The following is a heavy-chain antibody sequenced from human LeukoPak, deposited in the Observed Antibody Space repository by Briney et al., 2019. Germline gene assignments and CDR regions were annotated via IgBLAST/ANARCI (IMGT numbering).Heavy chain of an antibody. Sequence: GGSLRLSCVASGFTFGTYAMSWVRQAPGKGLEWVLVVSFNGGSTYYADSVNGRFTISRDNSKNTLYLQMNSLRADDTAVYYCAKERWQVWSQFDYWGQGTLVTVSS. J-gene: IGHJ4*02. CDR2: VSFNGGST. CDR1: GFTFGTYA. D-gene: IGHD3-10*01. V-gene: IGHV3-23*01. CDR3: AKERWQVWSQFDY.